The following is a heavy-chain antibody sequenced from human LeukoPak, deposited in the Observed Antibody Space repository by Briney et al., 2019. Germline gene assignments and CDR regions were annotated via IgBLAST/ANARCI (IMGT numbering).Heavy chain of an antibody. Sequence: SETLSLTCTVSGGSISSSSYYWGWIRQPPGKGLEWIGSIYYSGSTYYNPSLKSRVTISVDTSKNQFSLKLSSVTAADTAVYYCARPKRDGYDYWGQGTLVTVSS. CDR1: GGSISSSSYY. CDR2: IYYSGST. D-gene: IGHD5-18*01. CDR3: ARPKRDGYDY. V-gene: IGHV4-39*01. J-gene: IGHJ4*02.